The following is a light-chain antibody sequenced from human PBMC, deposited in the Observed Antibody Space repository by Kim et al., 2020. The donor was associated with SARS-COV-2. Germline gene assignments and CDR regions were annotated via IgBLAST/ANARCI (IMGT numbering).Light chain of an antibody. CDR3: QEYDRPPYT. V-gene: IGKV3-20*01. J-gene: IGKJ2*01. CDR2: DTS. CDR1: QSIAPNH. Sequence: EIVLTQSPGTLSLSPGERATLSCRASQSIAPNHLAWFQQKPGQAPRLLIYDTSSRATGIPDRFSASESGTDFTLTISRLEPEDVAVYFCQEYDRPPYTFGQGTKLEI.